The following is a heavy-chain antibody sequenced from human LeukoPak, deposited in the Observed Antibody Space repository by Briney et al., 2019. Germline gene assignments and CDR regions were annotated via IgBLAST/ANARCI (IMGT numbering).Heavy chain of an antibody. CDR1: GYTLTELS. Sequence: ASVKVSCKVSGYTLTELSMHWVRQAPGKGLEWMGGFDPEDGETIYAQKFQGRVTMTEDTSKDTAYMELSSLRSEDTAVDYCATFPRVGVRHYYYYYGMDVWGQGTTVTVSS. V-gene: IGHV1-24*01. CDR2: FDPEDGET. J-gene: IGHJ6*02. CDR3: ATFPRVGVRHYYYYYGMDV. D-gene: IGHD1-26*01.